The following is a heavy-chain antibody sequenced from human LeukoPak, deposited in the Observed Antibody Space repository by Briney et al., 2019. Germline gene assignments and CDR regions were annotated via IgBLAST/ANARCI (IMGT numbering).Heavy chain of an antibody. Sequence: GGSLRLSCAASGFTFSSYSMNWVRQAPGKGLEWVSSISSSSSYIYYADSVKGRFTISRDNAKNSLYLQMNSLRAEDTAVYYCARDFALIVGATFIDYWGQGTLVTVSS. CDR1: GFTFSSYS. D-gene: IGHD1-26*01. J-gene: IGHJ4*02. V-gene: IGHV3-21*01. CDR3: ARDFALIVGATFIDY. CDR2: ISSSSSYI.